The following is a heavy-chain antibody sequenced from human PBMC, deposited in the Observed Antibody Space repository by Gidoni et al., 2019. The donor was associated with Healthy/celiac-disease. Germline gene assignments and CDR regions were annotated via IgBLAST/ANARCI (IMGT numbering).Heavy chain of an antibody. D-gene: IGHD2-15*01. V-gene: IGHV1-18*01. CDR1: GDTFTSYG. J-gene: IGHJ3*02. Sequence: QVQLVQSGAEVKKPGASVKVSCKASGDTFTSYGISWVRQAPGQGLEWMGWISAYNGNTNYAQKLQGRVTMTTDTSTSTAYMELRSLRSDDTAVYYCAREHGPLGVVEVPGYAFDIWGQGTMVTVSS. CDR3: AREHGPLGVVEVPGYAFDI. CDR2: ISAYNGNT.